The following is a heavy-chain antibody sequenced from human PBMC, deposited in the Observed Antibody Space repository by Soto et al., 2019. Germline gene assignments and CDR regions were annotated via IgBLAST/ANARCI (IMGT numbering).Heavy chain of an antibody. CDR1: GGSISSSSYY. CDR2: IYFSGTT. D-gene: IGHD6-19*01. CDR3: ARGEAAIAVAAY. J-gene: IGHJ4*02. Sequence: QLQLQESGPGMVKSSETLSLTCTVSGGSISSSSYYWGWIRQPPGKGLEWIGSIYFSGTTYYNPSLKRRVPISVDTSKNQFSLRMVSMTAADTAVYYCARGEAAIAVAAYWGQGTLVTVSS. V-gene: IGHV4-39*01.